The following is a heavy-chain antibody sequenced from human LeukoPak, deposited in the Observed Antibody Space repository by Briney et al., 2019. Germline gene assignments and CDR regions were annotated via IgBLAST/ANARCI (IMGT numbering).Heavy chain of an antibody. Sequence: GGSLRLSCAASGFTFDDYTMHWVRQAPGKGLEWVSLISWDGGSTYYADSVKGRFTISRDNSKNSLYLQMNSLRTEDTALYYCAKDSASRGEWLLPFDYWGQGTLVTVSS. J-gene: IGHJ4*02. D-gene: IGHD3-3*01. CDR3: AKDSASRGEWLLPFDY. CDR1: GFTFDDYT. CDR2: ISWDGGST. V-gene: IGHV3-43*01.